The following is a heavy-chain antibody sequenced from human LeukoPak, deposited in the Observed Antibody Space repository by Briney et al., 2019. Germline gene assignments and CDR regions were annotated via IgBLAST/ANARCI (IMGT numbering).Heavy chain of an antibody. V-gene: IGHV3-74*01. CDR3: ATDRPAWHDRSAFDI. CDR1: GFTFSSYW. CDR2: INSDGSST. J-gene: IGHJ3*02. D-gene: IGHD1-1*01. Sequence: PGGSLRLSCAASGFTFSSYWMHWVRQAPGKGLVWVSRINSDGSSTSYADSVKGRFTISRDNAKNTLYLQMNSLRAEDTAVYYCATDRPAWHDRSAFDIWGQGTMVTVSS.